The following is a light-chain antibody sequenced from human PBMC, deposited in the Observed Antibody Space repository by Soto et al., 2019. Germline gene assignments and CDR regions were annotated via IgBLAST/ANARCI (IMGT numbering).Light chain of an antibody. CDR3: QQYRSWPRT. V-gene: IGKV3-15*01. J-gene: IGKJ1*01. CDR1: QSVDIS. CDR2: GAS. Sequence: ILLTHSAGALSLSPGALTANSGRASQSVDISLAWYQQKPGQAPRLLIYGASTRATDMPGTFSGRGSGTEFTLTITSLRPEDFGVYYCQQYRSWPRTFGQGTKVDIK.